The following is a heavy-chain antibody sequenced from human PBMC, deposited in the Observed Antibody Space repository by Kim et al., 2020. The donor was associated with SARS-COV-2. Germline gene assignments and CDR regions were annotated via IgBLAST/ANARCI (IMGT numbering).Heavy chain of an antibody. CDR1: GFTFRTLI. Sequence: GGSLRLSCAVSGFTFRTLIMNWVRQAPGKGLEWVSGISASGRRKYYADSVKGRFTISRDNSKNTLYLQMSSLRAEDTAVYYCVNGRDYLWPFEFCGQG. V-gene: IGHV3-23*01. CDR2: ISASGRRK. CDR3: VNGRDYLWPFEF. J-gene: IGHJ4*02. D-gene: IGHD2-21*01.